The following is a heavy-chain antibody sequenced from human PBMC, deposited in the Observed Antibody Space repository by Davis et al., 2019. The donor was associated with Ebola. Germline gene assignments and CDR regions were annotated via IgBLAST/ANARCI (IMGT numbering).Heavy chain of an antibody. CDR3: ARAAAYSGYVGS. Sequence: AASVKVSCKASGYTFTSYYMHWVRQAPGQGLELMGIINPSGGSTSYAQKFQGRVTMTTDTSTSTAYMELRRLRSDDTAVYYCARAAAYSGYVGSWGQGTLVTVSS. J-gene: IGHJ4*02. V-gene: IGHV1-46*01. CDR1: GYTFTSYY. CDR2: INPSGGST. D-gene: IGHD5-12*01.